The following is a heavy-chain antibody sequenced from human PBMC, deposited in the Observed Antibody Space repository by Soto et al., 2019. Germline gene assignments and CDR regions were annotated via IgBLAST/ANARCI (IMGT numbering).Heavy chain of an antibody. V-gene: IGHV1-69*08. CDR3: ARDCSSTSCYAYP. J-gene: IGHJ5*02. CDR1: GGTFSSYT. CDR2: IIPILGIA. Sequence: QVQLVQSGAEVKKPGSSVKVSCKASGGTFSSYTISWVRQAPGQGLEWRGRIIPILGIANYSQKFQGRVTITADKSTSTAYKELSSLRSEDTAVYYCARDCSSTSCYAYPWGQGTLVTVSS. D-gene: IGHD2-2*01.